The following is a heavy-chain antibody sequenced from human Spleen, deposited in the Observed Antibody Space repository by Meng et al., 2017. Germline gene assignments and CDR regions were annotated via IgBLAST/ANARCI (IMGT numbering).Heavy chain of an antibody. V-gene: IGHV4-34*01. J-gene: IGHJ4*02. CDR2: INHSGST. CDR3: ARGPTTMAHDFDY. Sequence: QVQVQEWGVGPCRPSETLSLTCVVSGGSFSDYYWSWTRQTPGKGLEWIGEINHSGSTNYSPSLESRATISVDTSQHNLSLKLSSATAADSAVYYCARGPTTMAHDFDYWGQGTLVTVSS. D-gene: IGHD4-11*01. CDR1: GGSFSDYY.